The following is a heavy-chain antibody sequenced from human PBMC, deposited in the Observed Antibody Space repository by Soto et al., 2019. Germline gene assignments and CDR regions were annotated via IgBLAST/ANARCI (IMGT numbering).Heavy chain of an antibody. V-gene: IGHV4-59*01. D-gene: IGHD5-18*01. J-gene: IGHJ4*02. CDR2: ISYSGTT. Sequence: ETLSLTCTVSGGSLSSYYWSWIRRPPGMGLEWIASISYSGTTNYNSSLKSRVTISIDTSKNQFSLKFNSVTAADTAVYYCAREGYNFGPFDYWGQGALVTVSS. CDR3: AREGYNFGPFDY. CDR1: GGSLSSYY.